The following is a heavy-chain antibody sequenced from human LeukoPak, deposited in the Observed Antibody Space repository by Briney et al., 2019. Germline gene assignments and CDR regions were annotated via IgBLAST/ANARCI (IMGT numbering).Heavy chain of an antibody. CDR3: ARDRVGATPRNLVYGMDV. CDR1: GYTFTGYY. J-gene: IGHJ6*02. CDR2: INPNSGGT. V-gene: IGHV1-2*04. Sequence: ASVKVSCKASGYTFTGYYMHWVRQAPGQGLEWMGWINPNSGGTNYAQKFQGWVTMTRDTSISTAYMELSRLRSDDTAVYYCARDRVGATPRNLVYGMDVWGQGTTVTVSS. D-gene: IGHD1-26*01.